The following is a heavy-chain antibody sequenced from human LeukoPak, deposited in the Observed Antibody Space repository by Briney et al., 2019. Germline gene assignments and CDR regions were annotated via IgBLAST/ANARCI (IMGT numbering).Heavy chain of an antibody. CDR1: GFTFSSHA. V-gene: IGHV3-23*01. Sequence: GGSLRLSCVASGFTFSSHAMSWVRHAPGKGLEWVSAISASGDNTYYADSVKGRFTISRDNAKNTLYLQMNSLRAEDTAVYYCARVFYDSGLAWGQGSLVTVSS. CDR3: ARVFYDSGLA. J-gene: IGHJ5*02. D-gene: IGHD3-10*01. CDR2: ISASGDNT.